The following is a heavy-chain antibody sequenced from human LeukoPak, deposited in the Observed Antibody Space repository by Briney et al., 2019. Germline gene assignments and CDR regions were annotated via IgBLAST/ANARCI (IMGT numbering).Heavy chain of an antibody. CDR1: GGSFSRGGYY. CDR2: IYYSGST. V-gene: IGHV4-31*03. Sequence: SETLSLTCTASGGSFSRGGYYWSWIRQHPGKGLEWIGYIYYSGSTYYNPSLKSRVTISLDTSKNQFSLKLSSVTAADTAVYYCARALDTAMETWGQGTLVTVSS. J-gene: IGHJ4*02. D-gene: IGHD5-18*01. CDR3: ARALDTAMET.